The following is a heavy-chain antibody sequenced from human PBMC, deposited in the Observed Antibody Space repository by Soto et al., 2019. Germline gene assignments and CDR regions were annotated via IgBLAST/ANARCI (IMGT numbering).Heavy chain of an antibody. CDR3: ARDGQSLAPYALDV. D-gene: IGHD6-19*01. CDR2: IWYDGSNK. CDR1: GFTFSGHA. J-gene: IGHJ6*02. V-gene: IGHV3-33*01. Sequence: QVQVVESGGGVVQPGRSLRLSCTASGFTFSGHAMHWVRQPPGKGLEWVAQIWYDGSNKYYADSVKGRLTISRDNSKNTLSVQMDSLRVEDTAVYYCARDGQSLAPYALDVWGQGTSVTVSS.